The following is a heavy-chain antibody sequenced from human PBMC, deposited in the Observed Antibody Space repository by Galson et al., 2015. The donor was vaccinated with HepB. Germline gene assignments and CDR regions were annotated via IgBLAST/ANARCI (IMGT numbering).Heavy chain of an antibody. J-gene: IGHJ4*02. CDR3: ARPPDYYDSSGYDYYFDY. CDR1: GYSFTSYW. V-gene: IGHV5-51*03. D-gene: IGHD3-22*01. CDR2: IYPGDSDT. Sequence: QSGAEVKKPGESLKISCKGSGYSFTSYWIGWVRQMSGKGLEWMGIIYPGDSDTRYTPSFQGPATISADKSISPAYLQWSSLKASDTAMYYCARPPDYYDSSGYDYYFDYWGQGTLVTVSS.